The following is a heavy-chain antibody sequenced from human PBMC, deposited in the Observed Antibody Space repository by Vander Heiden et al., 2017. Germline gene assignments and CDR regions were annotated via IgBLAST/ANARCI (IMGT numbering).Heavy chain of an antibody. J-gene: IGHJ4*02. D-gene: IGHD3-22*01. CDR3: ARVYDSSGYSPPFGY. Sequence: EVQLVESGGGLVKPGGSLRLSCAAYGFAFSTYTMNWVRQAPGKGLEWVSSISSTSTYIYYADSVKGRFTISRDNARNSLYLQMNSLRAEDTAVYYCARVYDSSGYSPPFGYWGQGTLVTVSS. V-gene: IGHV3-21*01. CDR2: ISSTSTYI. CDR1: GFAFSTYT.